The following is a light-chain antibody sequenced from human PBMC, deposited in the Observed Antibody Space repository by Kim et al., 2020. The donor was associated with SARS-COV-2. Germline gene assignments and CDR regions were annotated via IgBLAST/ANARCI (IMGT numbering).Light chain of an antibody. J-gene: IGLJ3*02. CDR2: SND. V-gene: IGLV1-44*01. CDR3: VAWDDSLNGSV. Sequence: GKRCRSTCSGVSPNIGSNFVTWYQQLPGTAPKLLIYSNDYRPSGVPDRFSGSKSGTSASLAISGLQSEDEADYYCVAWDDSLNGSVFGGGTQLTVL. CDR1: SPNIGSNF.